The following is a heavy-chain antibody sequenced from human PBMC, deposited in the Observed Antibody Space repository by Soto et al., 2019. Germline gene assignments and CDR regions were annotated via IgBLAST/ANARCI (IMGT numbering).Heavy chain of an antibody. CDR1: GFALSDSA. Sequence: EVQLVESGGGLVQPGGSLKISCAASGFALSDSAVHWVRQAPGKGLEWVGRIKSRAENFATAFAASVSGRFTIFRDDSTNTASLQMTGLQTEDTAVYFCTRLSRSEVFWFDPWGQGTLVTVSS. J-gene: IGHJ5*02. V-gene: IGHV3-73*02. CDR2: IKSRAENFAT. CDR3: TRLSRSEVFWFDP.